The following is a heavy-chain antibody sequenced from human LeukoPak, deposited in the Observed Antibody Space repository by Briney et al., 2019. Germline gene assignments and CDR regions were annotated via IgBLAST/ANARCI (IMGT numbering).Heavy chain of an antibody. Sequence: SETLSLTCTVSGGSISSYYWSWIRQPPGQGLEWIGYIYTTGRTTYSPSLKSRVTMSVDTSNNQFSLQLSSVTVADTAVYYCARGKNEDYYHYMDVWGQGTLVTVSS. D-gene: IGHD1-1*01. V-gene: IGHV4-4*09. CDR2: IYTTGRT. J-gene: IGHJ6*03. CDR3: ARGKNEDYYHYMDV. CDR1: GGSISSYY.